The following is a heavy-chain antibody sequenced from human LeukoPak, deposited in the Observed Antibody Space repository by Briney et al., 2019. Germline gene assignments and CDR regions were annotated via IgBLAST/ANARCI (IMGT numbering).Heavy chain of an antibody. CDR3: AREGHSLARGGFDY. CDR1: GFTFSSYA. J-gene: IGHJ4*02. Sequence: GGSLRLSCAASGFTFSSYAMHWVRQAPGKGLEWVAVISYDGSNKYYADSVKGRFTISRDNSKNTLYLQMNSLRAEDTAVYYCAREGHSLARGGFDYWGQGTLVTVSS. V-gene: IGHV3-30-3*01. CDR2: ISYDGSNK. D-gene: IGHD3-10*01.